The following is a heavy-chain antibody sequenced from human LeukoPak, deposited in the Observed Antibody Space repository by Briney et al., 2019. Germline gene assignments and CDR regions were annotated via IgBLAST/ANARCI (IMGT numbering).Heavy chain of an antibody. CDR1: GSTFSNYA. J-gene: IGHJ4*02. CDR2: ISGGSGTT. CDR3: AKVPEGGYDLYYFDY. V-gene: IGHV3-23*01. D-gene: IGHD5-12*01. Sequence: GESLKISCAASGSTFSNYAMSWVRQAPGKGMEWVSAISGGSGTTYFADSVRGRFTISRDNSKNTLYLQMNSLRAEDTAVYYCAKVPEGGYDLYYFDYWGQGALVTVSS.